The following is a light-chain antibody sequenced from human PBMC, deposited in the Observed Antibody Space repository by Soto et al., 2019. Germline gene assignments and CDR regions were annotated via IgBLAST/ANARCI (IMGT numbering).Light chain of an antibody. V-gene: IGKV3-20*01. J-gene: IGKJ1*01. Sequence: IVLTQSPGTLSLSPGERATLSCRASQSVSSSYLAWYQQKPGQAPRLLIYGASSRANGIPDRFSGSGSGTDFTLTISRLEPEDFAVYYCQQYGSSPRTFGQGTKVEIK. CDR1: QSVSSSY. CDR2: GAS. CDR3: QQYGSSPRT.